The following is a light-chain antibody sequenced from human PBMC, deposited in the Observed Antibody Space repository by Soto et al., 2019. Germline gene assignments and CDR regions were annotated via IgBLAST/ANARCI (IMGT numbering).Light chain of an antibody. Sequence: QSALTQPASVSGSPGQSITISCTGTSSDVGGYNYVSWYQQHPGKAPKLMIYEVNNRPSGVSNRFSGSKSGNTASLTISGLQAEDEADYYCSLYTTSSTPHVVFGGGTKLTVL. CDR2: EVN. J-gene: IGLJ2*01. CDR3: SLYTTSSTPHVV. CDR1: SSDVGGYNY. V-gene: IGLV2-14*01.